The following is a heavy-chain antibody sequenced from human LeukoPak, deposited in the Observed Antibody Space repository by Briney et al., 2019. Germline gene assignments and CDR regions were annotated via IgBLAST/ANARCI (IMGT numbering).Heavy chain of an antibody. CDR2: FDPEDGET. D-gene: IGHD3-22*01. V-gene: IGHV1-24*01. Sequence: ASVKVSCKVSGYTLTELSMHWVRQAPGKGLEWMGGFDPEDGETIYAQKFQGRVTMTEDTSTDTAYMELSSLRSEDTAVYYCATEVVVITRESYYFDYWGQGTLVTVSS. CDR3: ATEVVVITRESYYFDY. CDR1: GYTLTELS. J-gene: IGHJ4*02.